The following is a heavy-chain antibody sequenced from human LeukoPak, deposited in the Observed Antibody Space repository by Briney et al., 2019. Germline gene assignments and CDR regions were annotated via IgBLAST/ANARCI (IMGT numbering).Heavy chain of an antibody. D-gene: IGHD4-23*01. CDR2: IYYTGTT. CDR3: ARTVGTHRFDY. Sequence: ASDTLSLTCTVSGGSISRRNYYWGWIRQPPGERLEWVGTIYYTGTTYYSPSLQSRVIISVDTSKNQFYLNLSSVTAPDTALYYCARTVGTHRFDYWGQGILVTVSS. V-gene: IGHV4-39*01. J-gene: IGHJ4*02. CDR1: GGSISRRNYY.